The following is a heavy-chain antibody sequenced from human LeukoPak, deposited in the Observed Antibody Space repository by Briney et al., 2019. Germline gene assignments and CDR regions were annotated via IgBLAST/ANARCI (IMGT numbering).Heavy chain of an antibody. D-gene: IGHD3-10*01. V-gene: IGHV3-53*01. J-gene: IGHJ6*03. Sequence: PGGSLRLSCAASGFTVSSNHMSWVRQAPGKGLEWVSVIYSGGSTYYADSVKGRFTISRDNSKNTLYLQMSNLRAEDTAVYYCASGSGSYRTPYYYMDVWGKGTTVTVSS. CDR3: ASGSGSYRTPYYYMDV. CDR2: IYSGGST. CDR1: GFTVSSNH.